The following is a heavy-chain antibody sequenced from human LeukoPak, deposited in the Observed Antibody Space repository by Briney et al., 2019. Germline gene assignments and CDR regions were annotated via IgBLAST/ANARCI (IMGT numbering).Heavy chain of an antibody. V-gene: IGHV3-7*01. D-gene: IGHD6-13*01. CDR2: IDQDGSEK. J-gene: IGHJ5*02. Sequence: PGGSLRLSCAASGFTFSSYWMSWVRQAPGKGLEWVANIDQDGSEKYYVDSVKGRFTISRDNARNSLYLQMNSLRVEDTAVYYCAREPSYSSSWYTTCDHWGQGILVTVSS. CDR1: GFTFSSYW. CDR3: AREPSYSSSWYTTCDH.